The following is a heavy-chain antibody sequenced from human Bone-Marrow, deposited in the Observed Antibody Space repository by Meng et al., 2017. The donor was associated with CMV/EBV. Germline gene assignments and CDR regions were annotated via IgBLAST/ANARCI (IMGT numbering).Heavy chain of an antibody. Sequence: FSFSSYGMHWVRQAPGKGLEWVAFIRYDGSNKYYADSVKGRFTISRDNSKNTLYLQMNSLRAEDTAVYYCAKDPYSSSWGMDWFDPWGQGTLVTVSS. CDR2: IRYDGSNK. CDR1: FSFSSYG. J-gene: IGHJ5*02. V-gene: IGHV3-30*02. CDR3: AKDPYSSSWGMDWFDP. D-gene: IGHD6-13*01.